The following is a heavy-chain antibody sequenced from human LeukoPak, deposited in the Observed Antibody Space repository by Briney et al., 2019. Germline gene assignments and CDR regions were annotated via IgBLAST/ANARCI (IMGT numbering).Heavy chain of an antibody. CDR2: ISSGGSP. V-gene: IGHV3-53*01. CDR3: TRHGGAVTGYFWFDP. CDR1: GLTVRYNY. J-gene: IGHJ5*02. Sequence: GGSLRLSCVASGLTVRYNYMTWVRQAPGQGLEWLSLISSGGSPYYADSVKGRFTISRDNSKNTMYLQMNSLRAEDTAVYYCTRHGGAVTGYFWFDPWGQGTLVTVSS. D-gene: IGHD3-9*01.